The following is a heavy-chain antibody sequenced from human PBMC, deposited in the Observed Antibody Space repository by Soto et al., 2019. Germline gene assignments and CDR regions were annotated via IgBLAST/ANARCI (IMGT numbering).Heavy chain of an antibody. V-gene: IGHV1-69*01. CDR2: IIPIFGTA. J-gene: IGHJ4*02. D-gene: IGHD5-18*01. CDR1: GGTFSSYA. CDR3: AYSDGTQEPLFSYYFDY. Sequence: QVQLVQSGAEVKKPGSSVKVSCKASGGTFSSYAISWVRHAPGQGLEWMGGIIPIFGTANYAQQCQGRVTITADESTSTAYMELSSLRSDDTAVYYCAYSDGTQEPLFSYYFDYWGQGTLVTVSS.